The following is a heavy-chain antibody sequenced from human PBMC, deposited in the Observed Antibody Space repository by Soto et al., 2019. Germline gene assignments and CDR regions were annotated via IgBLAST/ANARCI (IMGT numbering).Heavy chain of an antibody. Sequence: SETLSLTCTVSGGSISSGDYYWSWIRQPPGKGLEWIGYIYYSGSTYYNPSLKSRVTISVDTSKNQFSLKLSSVTAADTAVYYCARDRDTGAHDYYNGMDVWGQGTTVTVSS. CDR1: GGSISSGDYY. V-gene: IGHV4-30-4*01. D-gene: IGHD2-8*02. CDR2: IYYSGST. J-gene: IGHJ6*02. CDR3: ARDRDTGAHDYYNGMDV.